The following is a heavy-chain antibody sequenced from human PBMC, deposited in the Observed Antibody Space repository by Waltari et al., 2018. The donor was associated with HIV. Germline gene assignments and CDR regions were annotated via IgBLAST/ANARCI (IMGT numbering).Heavy chain of an antibody. CDR3: ARDVAAVGSHNWFDP. Sequence: QVQLVQSGAEVKIPGASVKVSCKASGYTFTDYYIHWARQAPGQGLEWVGWIKPSTGGTSYAQKFQGRVTMTRDTSISTAYMELSSLRSDDTAVYYCARDVAAVGSHNWFDPWGQGTLVTVSS. CDR2: IKPSTGGT. D-gene: IGHD1-26*01. J-gene: IGHJ5*02. CDR1: GYTFTDYY. V-gene: IGHV1-2*02.